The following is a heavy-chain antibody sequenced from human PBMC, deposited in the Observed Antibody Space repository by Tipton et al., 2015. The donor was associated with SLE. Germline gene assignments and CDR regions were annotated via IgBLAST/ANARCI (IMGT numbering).Heavy chain of an antibody. V-gene: IGHV4-61*05. D-gene: IGHD3-3*01. CDR3: ARVGGSGIYPFEPFDI. CDR1: GGSISGTSHY. CDR2: KDHRGDT. J-gene: IGHJ3*02. Sequence: TLSLTCTVSGGSISGTSHYWGWIRQPPGKRLEWIAFKDHRGDTAYNPSIMSRVTISLDTSRNQFSLNLTDVTAADTAIYFCARVGGSGIYPFEPFDIWGQGKVVTVSS.